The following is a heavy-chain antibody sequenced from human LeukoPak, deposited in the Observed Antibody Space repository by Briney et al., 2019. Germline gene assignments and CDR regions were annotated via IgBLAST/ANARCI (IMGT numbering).Heavy chain of an antibody. J-gene: IGHJ3*02. V-gene: IGHV1-18*01. D-gene: IGHD6-13*01. CDR3: ARAGYSSSWYYSAVGDAFDI. CDR2: ITTHNGNT. CDR1: GYRFTTYG. Sequence: ASVKVSCKASGYRFTTYGISWVRQAPGQGLEWMGWITTHNGNTNYAQKFQGRVTMTTDTSTSTVYMELRSLKSDDTAMYYCARAGYSSSWYYSAVGDAFDIWGQGTMVTVSS.